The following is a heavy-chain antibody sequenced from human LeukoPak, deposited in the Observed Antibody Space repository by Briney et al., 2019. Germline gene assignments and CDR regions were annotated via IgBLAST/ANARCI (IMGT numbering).Heavy chain of an antibody. D-gene: IGHD2/OR15-2a*01. J-gene: IGHJ5*02. Sequence: SETLSLTCAVSGGSVSSSKYLWSWIRQPPGKELEWIGSISYSGNADYNPSLRSRVTLSVDTSKNQFSLKLTSVTAADSAVYYCAGLGVMVLVYQSESWGQGTPVTVSS. V-gene: IGHV4-39*07. CDR2: ISYSGNA. CDR1: GGSVSSSKYL. CDR3: AGLGVMVLVYQSES.